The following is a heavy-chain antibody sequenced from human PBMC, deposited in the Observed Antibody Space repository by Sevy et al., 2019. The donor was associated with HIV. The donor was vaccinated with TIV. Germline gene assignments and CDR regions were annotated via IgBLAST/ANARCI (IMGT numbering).Heavy chain of an antibody. CDR2: FDLEDGET. J-gene: IGHJ6*02. Sequence: ASVKVSCKVSGYTLTELSMHWVRRAPGKGLEWMGGFDLEDGETIYAQKFQGRVTMTEDTSTDTAYMELSSLRSEDTAVYYCATRGIAAAGTNYYYGMDVWGQGTTVTVSS. CDR3: ATRGIAAAGTNYYYGMDV. CDR1: GYTLTELS. V-gene: IGHV1-24*01. D-gene: IGHD6-13*01.